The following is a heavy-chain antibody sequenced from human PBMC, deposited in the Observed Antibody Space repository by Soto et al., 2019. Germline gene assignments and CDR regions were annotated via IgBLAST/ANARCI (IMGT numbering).Heavy chain of an antibody. CDR3: ARERYSSSDYYYYYGMDV. Sequence: SVKVSCKASGGTFSSYAISWVRQAPGQGLEWMGGIIPIFGTANYAQKSQGRVTITADESTSTAYMELSSLRSEDTAVYYCARERYSSSDYYYYYGMDVWGQGTTVTVSS. CDR1: GGTFSSYA. J-gene: IGHJ6*02. D-gene: IGHD6-6*01. V-gene: IGHV1-69*13. CDR2: IIPIFGTA.